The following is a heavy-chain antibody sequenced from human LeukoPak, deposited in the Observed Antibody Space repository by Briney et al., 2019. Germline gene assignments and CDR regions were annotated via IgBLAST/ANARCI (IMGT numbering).Heavy chain of an antibody. D-gene: IGHD6-6*01. V-gene: IGHV3-21*01. Sequence: GGSLRLSCAASGFTFSSYSMNWVRQAPGKGLEWVSSISSGSDHIYYADSVKGRFTISRDNAKNSLYLQMDSLRAEDTPVFFCARNDYASSSGYDFWGQGTLVTVSS. CDR1: GFTFSSYS. CDR2: ISSGSDHI. J-gene: IGHJ4*02. CDR3: ARNDYASSSGYDF.